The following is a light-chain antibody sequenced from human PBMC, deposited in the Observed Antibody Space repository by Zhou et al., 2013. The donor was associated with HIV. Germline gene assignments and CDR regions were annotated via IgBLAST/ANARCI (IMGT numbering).Light chain of an antibody. Sequence: IQMTQSPSSLPASVGDRVTITCRASQSIGNWLAWYQLKPGKAPYLLIYKASILESGVPSRFSASGSGTHFTLTISSLQPDDFATYYCQKGNNYPWTFGQGTQVEVK. CDR1: QSIGNW. CDR3: QKGNNYPWT. J-gene: IGKJ1*01. CDR2: KAS. V-gene: IGKV1-5*03.